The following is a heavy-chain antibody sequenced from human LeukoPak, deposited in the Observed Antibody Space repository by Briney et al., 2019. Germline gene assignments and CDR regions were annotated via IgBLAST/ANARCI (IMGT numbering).Heavy chain of an antibody. V-gene: IGHV4-4*07. CDR3: ARDPYYYDSSGYPFL. J-gene: IGHJ4*02. D-gene: IGHD3-22*01. Sequence: SETLSLTCTVSGGSLSSYYWSWIRQPPGYGLEWIGRIYTSGTTNHNPSLKSPVTMLVDKSKTQFSLKLSSVTAADTAVYYCARDPYYYDSSGYPFLWGQGTLVTVSS. CDR2: IYTSGTT. CDR1: GGSLSSYY.